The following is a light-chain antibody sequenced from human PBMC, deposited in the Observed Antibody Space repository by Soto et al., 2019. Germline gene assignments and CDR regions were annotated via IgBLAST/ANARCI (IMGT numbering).Light chain of an antibody. J-gene: IGLJ1*01. V-gene: IGLV2-14*01. CDR1: SGDIGRYNR. CDR3: SSYTNINTRACV. Sequence: QSALTQPASVSGSPGQSITISCTGTSGDIGRYNRVSWYQQHPGKAPKLIIYEVTDRPSGVSNRFSGSKSGNTASLTISGLQAEDEAEYYCSSYTNINTRACVFGTGTKV. CDR2: EVT.